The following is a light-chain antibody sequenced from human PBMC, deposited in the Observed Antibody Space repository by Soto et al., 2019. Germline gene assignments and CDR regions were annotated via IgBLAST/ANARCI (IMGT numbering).Light chain of an antibody. V-gene: IGKV1-5*01. Sequence: EIRMTQSPSTLSASLGDRVTITCRASQSIRSGFAWYQQKPGQAPKLLIYDASSLESGVPARFSGSGSGTEFTLTITSLQPDDFATYHCQQYNSYPWTFGQGTKVDIK. CDR3: QQYNSYPWT. CDR1: QSIRSG. CDR2: DAS. J-gene: IGKJ1*01.